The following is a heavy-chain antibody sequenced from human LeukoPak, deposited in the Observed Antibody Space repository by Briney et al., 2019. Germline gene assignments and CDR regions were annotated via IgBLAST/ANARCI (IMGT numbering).Heavy chain of an antibody. CDR2: ISGSGGST. Sequence: GGSLRLSCAASGFTFSSYAMRWLRQAPGKGLEWVSAISGSGGSTYYADSVKGRFTISRDNSKNTLYLQMNSLRAEDTAVYYCAKLIAVAGTGYYWGQGTLVTVSS. J-gene: IGHJ4*02. D-gene: IGHD6-19*01. CDR3: AKLIAVAGTGYY. V-gene: IGHV3-23*01. CDR1: GFTFSSYA.